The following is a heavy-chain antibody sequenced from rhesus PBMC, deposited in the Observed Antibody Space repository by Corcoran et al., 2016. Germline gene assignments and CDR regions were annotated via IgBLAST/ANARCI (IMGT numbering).Heavy chain of an antibody. J-gene: IGHJ4*01. D-gene: IGHD4-23*01. CDR2: IHPGYGSP. V-gene: IGHV1-70*01. CDR3: AADRNTYIDY. Sequence: QEQLVQSGAEVKKPGASVKVSCKASGYIFTSYVISWLRQAPGQGFEWMGGIHPGYGSPSYAQRFQGRVTSAADMSTSTVYMELSSLRSEDMAVYYCAADRNTYIDYWGQGVLVTVSS. CDR1: GYIFTSYV.